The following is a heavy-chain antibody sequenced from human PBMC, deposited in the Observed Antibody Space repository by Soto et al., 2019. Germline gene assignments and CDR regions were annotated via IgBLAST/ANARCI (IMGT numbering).Heavy chain of an antibody. Sequence: QVQLVESGGGVVQPGRSLRLSCAASGFTFSSYGMNWVRQAQGKGMEWVAVIWYDGSNKYYANSVKGRFTISRDNSKNTLYLQMNSLRAEDTAVYYSARDRVDTAMVFDYRVQGNLVTVSS. CDR2: IWYDGSNK. D-gene: IGHD5-18*01. V-gene: IGHV3-33*01. CDR1: GFTFSSYG. CDR3: ARDRVDTAMVFDY. J-gene: IGHJ4*02.